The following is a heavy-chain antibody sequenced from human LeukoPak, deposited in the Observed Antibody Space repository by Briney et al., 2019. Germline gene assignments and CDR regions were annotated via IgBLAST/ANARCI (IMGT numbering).Heavy chain of an antibody. D-gene: IGHD6-19*01. CDR3: ARGGRAVAGKGAFDY. J-gene: IGHJ4*02. V-gene: IGHV4-39*07. CDR1: GGSISSSSYY. Sequence: SETLSLTCTVSGGSISSSSYYWGWIRQPPGKGLEWIGSIYYSGSTYYNPSLKSRVTISVDASKNQFSLKLTSVTAADTAVYYCARGGRAVAGKGAFDYWGQGTLVTVSS. CDR2: IYYSGST.